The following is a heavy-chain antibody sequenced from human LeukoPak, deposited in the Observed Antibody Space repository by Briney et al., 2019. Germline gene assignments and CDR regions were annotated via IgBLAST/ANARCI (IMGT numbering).Heavy chain of an antibody. D-gene: IGHD4-23*01. CDR3: ARDSTVVTGGGYYFDY. V-gene: IGHV1-69*04. CDR1: GGTFSSYA. J-gene: IGHJ4*02. CDR2: IIPILGIA. Sequence: SVKVSCKASGGTFSSYAISWVRQAPGQGLEWMGRIIPILGIANYAQKFQGRVTITADKSTSTAYMELSSLRSEDTAVYYCARDSTVVTGGGYYFDYWGQGTLVTVSS.